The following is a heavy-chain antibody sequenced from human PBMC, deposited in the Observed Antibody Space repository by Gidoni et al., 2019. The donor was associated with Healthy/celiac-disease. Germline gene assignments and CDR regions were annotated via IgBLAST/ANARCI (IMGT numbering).Heavy chain of an antibody. V-gene: IGHV1-46*03. CDR1: GYTFTSYY. CDR3: ARDFFAYYGMDV. J-gene: IGHJ6*02. CDR2: INPSGGST. Sequence: QVQLVQSGAEVKKPGASVKVSCKASGYTFTSYYMHWVRQAPGQGLEWMGIINPSGGSTSYAQKFQGRVTMTRDTSMSTVYMELSSLRSEDTAVYYCARDFFAYYGMDVWGQGTTVTVSS.